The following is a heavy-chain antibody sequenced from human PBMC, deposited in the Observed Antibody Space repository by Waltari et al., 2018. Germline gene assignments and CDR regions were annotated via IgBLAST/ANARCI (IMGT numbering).Heavy chain of an antibody. D-gene: IGHD2-15*01. CDR1: GFTVSSHY. V-gene: IGHV3-53*01. Sequence: EVQLVESGGGLIQHGGSLRLSCAASGFTVSSHYMTWVSQAPGKGLEWVSVIYSGGSTYYADSVKGRFTISRDNSKNTLYLQMNSLRAEDTAVYYCARLVAATFYYFDYWGQGTLVTVSS. J-gene: IGHJ4*02. CDR2: IYSGGST. CDR3: ARLVAATFYYFDY.